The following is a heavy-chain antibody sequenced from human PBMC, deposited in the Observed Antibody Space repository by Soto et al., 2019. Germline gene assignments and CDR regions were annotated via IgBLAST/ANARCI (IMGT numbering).Heavy chain of an antibody. CDR1: GGSIINRSYH. CDR3: ASAVPAEYVFPYYYMDV. CDR2: IYYSGSA. V-gene: IGHV4-39*07. D-gene: IGHD3-16*01. Sequence: TMPHTSTVSGGSIINRSYHWSRIRKPPGKGLEWIGCIYYSGSAYYNPSLKSRVTFSVDTSKNQVSLKLSSVTAADTGVYYCASAVPAEYVFPYYYMDVWVKGTTVTGSS. J-gene: IGHJ6*03.